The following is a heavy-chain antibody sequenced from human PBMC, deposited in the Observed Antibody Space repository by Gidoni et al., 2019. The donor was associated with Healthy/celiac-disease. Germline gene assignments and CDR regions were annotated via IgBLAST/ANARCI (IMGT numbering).Heavy chain of an antibody. CDR3: TTDVNTVTEIYYYYYGMDV. Sequence: EVQLVESGGGLVKPGGSLRLSCAASGFPFSNAWMSWVRQAPGKGLEWVGRIKRKTDGGTTDYAAPVKGRFTISRDDSKNTLYLQMNSLKTEDTAVYYCTTDVNTVTEIYYYYYGMDVWGQGTTVTVSS. J-gene: IGHJ6*02. D-gene: IGHD4-17*01. CDR1: GFPFSNAW. V-gene: IGHV3-15*01. CDR2: IKRKTDGGTT.